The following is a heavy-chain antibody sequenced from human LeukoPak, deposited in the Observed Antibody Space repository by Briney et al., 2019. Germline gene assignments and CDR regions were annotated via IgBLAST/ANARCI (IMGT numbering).Heavy chain of an antibody. CDR3: ARWVVVTLGFDY. CDR2: IYYSGST. V-gene: IGHV4-39*07. CDR1: GGSISSSSYY. D-gene: IGHD4-23*01. J-gene: IGHJ4*02. Sequence: SETLSLTCTVSGGSISSSSYYWGWIRQPPGKGLEWIGSIYYSGSTYYNPSLKSRVTISVDTSKNQFSLKLSSVTAADTAVYYCARWVVVTLGFDYWGQGTLVTVSS.